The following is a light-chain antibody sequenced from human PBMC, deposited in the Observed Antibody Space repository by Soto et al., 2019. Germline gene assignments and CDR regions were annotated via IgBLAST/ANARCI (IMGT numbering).Light chain of an antibody. CDR2: KAS. V-gene: IGKV1-5*03. J-gene: IGKJ1*01. Sequence: DIQMTQSPSTLSASVGDRVTITCRASQSISSWLAWYQQKPGKAPKLLIYKASSLESGVPSRFSGSGSGTEFTLTISSLQPDDFATYYCQQYNSYWTFDQGTKVESK. CDR3: QQYNSYWT. CDR1: QSISSW.